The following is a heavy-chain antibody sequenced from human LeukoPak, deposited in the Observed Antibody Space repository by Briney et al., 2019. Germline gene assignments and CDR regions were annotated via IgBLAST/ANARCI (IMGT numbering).Heavy chain of an antibody. CDR3: ARLRQYYDILTGYSHNWFDP. J-gene: IGHJ5*02. CDR1: GYTFTSYA. V-gene: IGHV1-3*01. Sequence: GASAKVSCKASGYTFTSYAMHWVRQAPGQRLEWMGWINAGNGNTKYSQKFQGRVTITRDTSASTTYMELSSLRSEDTAVYYCARLRQYYDILTGYSHNWFDPWGQGTLVTVSS. CDR2: INAGNGNT. D-gene: IGHD3-9*01.